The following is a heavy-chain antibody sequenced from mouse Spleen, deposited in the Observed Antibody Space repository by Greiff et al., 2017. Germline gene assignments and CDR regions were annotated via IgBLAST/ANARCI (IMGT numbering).Heavy chain of an antibody. CDR2: ISYSGST. V-gene: IGHV3-8*01. Sequence: EVQLQQSGPGPAKPSQTLSLTCSVTGYSITSDYWNWIRKFPGNKLEYMGYISYSGSTYYNPSLKSRISITRDTSKNQYYLQLNSVTTEDTATYYCARYPLDYYGSSYDWYFDVWGAGTTVTVSS. CDR3: ARYPLDYYGSSYDWYFDV. CDR1: GYSITSDY. D-gene: IGHD1-1*01. J-gene: IGHJ1*01.